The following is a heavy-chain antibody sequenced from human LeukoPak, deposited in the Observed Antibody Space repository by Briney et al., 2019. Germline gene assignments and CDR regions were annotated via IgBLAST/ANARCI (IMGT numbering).Heavy chain of an antibody. D-gene: IGHD3-3*01. CDR3: ARWSRDNYFDY. CDR1: GFTFSTYA. Sequence: GGSLRLSCAASGFTFSTYAMIWVRQATGKGLEWVSAIGTAGDTYYPGSVKGRFTISRENAKNSLYLQMNSLRAGDTAVYYCARWSRDNYFDYWGQGTLVTVSS. V-gene: IGHV3-13*01. J-gene: IGHJ4*02. CDR2: IGTAGDT.